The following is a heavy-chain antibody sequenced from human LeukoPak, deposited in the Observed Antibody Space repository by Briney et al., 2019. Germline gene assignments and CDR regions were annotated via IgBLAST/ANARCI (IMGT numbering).Heavy chain of an antibody. D-gene: IGHD4/OR15-4a*01. CDR2: IYSDNT. CDR3: ARRAGAYSHPYDY. V-gene: IGHV3-53*01. Sequence: GGSLRLSCTVSGFTVSSNSMSWVRQAPGKGLAWVSFIYSDNTHYSDSVKGRFTISRDNSKNTLYLQMNSLRAEDTAVYYCARRAGAYSHPYDYWGQGTLVTVSS. CDR1: GFTVSSNS. J-gene: IGHJ4*02.